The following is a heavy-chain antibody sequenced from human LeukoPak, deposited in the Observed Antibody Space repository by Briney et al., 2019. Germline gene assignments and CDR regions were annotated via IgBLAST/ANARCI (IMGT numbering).Heavy chain of an antibody. Sequence: SVKVSCKASGGTFSSYAISWVRQAPGQGLEWMGRIIPILGIANYAQKFQGRVTITADKSTSTAYMELSSLRSEDTAVYYCARVFGRESNAFDIWGQGTMVTVPS. J-gene: IGHJ3*02. D-gene: IGHD3-10*01. CDR2: IIPILGIA. CDR3: ARVFGRESNAFDI. V-gene: IGHV1-69*04. CDR1: GGTFSSYA.